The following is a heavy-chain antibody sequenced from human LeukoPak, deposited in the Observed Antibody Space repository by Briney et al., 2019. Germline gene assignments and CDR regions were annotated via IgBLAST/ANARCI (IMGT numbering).Heavy chain of an antibody. CDR3: AKDSAGIAIFGVVTPDAFDI. V-gene: IGHV3-30*02. CDR1: GFTFSSYG. J-gene: IGHJ3*02. CDR2: IRYDGSNK. D-gene: IGHD3-3*01. Sequence: GGSLRLSCAASGFTFSSYGMHWVRQAPGKGLEWVAFIRYDGSNKYYADSVKGRFTISRDNSKNTLYLQMNSLRAEDTAVYYCAKDSAGIAIFGVVTPDAFDIWGQGTMVTVSS.